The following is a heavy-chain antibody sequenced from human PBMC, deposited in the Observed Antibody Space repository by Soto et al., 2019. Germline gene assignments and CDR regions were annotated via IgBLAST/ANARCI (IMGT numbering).Heavy chain of an antibody. Sequence: QVQLVQSGAEVKKPGASVKVSCKASGYTFTSYGISWVRQAPGQGLEWMGWISAYNGNTNYAPTLQGRVTMTTDTSTRTAYMELRILRNDDTAVYFCAIESAVAALDPCGQGTLVTVSS. J-gene: IGHJ5*02. CDR1: GYTFTSYG. CDR2: ISAYNGNT. D-gene: IGHD6-19*01. V-gene: IGHV1-18*01. CDR3: AIESAVAALDP.